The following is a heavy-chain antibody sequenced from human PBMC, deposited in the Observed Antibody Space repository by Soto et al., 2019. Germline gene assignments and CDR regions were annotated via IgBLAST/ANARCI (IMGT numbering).Heavy chain of an antibody. Sequence: EVQLLESGGGLVQPGGSLRLSCAASGFTFSSYAMSWVRQAPGKGLEWVSAISGSGGSTYYADSVKGRFTISRDNSKNTMYLQMNSLRAEDTAVYYCAKMNIFGLRGQEAVAGMDYWGQGTLVTVSS. CDR2: ISGSGGST. J-gene: IGHJ4*02. D-gene: IGHD6-19*01. CDR3: AKMNIFGLRGQEAVAGMDY. V-gene: IGHV3-23*01. CDR1: GFTFSSYA.